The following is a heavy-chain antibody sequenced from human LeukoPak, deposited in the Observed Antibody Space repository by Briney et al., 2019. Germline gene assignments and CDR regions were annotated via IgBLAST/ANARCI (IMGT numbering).Heavy chain of an antibody. J-gene: IGHJ6*02. CDR3: ARDSKTSGYSYGYDYYGMDV. CDR2: ISSSSSYI. CDR1: GFTFSSYS. V-gene: IGHV3-21*01. D-gene: IGHD5-18*01. Sequence: GGSLRLSCAASGFTFSSYSMNWVRQAPGKGLEWVSSISSSSSYIYYADSMKGRFTISRDNAKNSLYLQMNSLRAEDTAVYYCARDSKTSGYSYGYDYYGMDVWGQGTTVTVSS.